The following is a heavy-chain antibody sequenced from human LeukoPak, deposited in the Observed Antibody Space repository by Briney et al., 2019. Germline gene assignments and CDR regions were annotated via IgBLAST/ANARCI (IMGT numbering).Heavy chain of an antibody. Sequence: GGSLRLSCAASGFSFSDAWMSWVRQIPGKGLEWVGRIESKTDGGTTDYAAPVKGRFTISRDDSTNTLYLQMNSLKSEDTAVYYCATYGSGRKFDYWGQGILVTVSS. V-gene: IGHV3-15*04. J-gene: IGHJ4*02. CDR2: IESKTDGGTT. D-gene: IGHD3-10*01. CDR3: ATYGSGRKFDY. CDR1: GFSFSDAW.